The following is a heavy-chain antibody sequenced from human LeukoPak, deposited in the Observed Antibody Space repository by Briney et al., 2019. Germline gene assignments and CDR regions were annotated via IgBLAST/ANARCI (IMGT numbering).Heavy chain of an antibody. CDR3: ARSRYCSSTSCYRRNYYFDY. D-gene: IGHD2-2*01. CDR2: IIPIFGAA. CDR1: GGTFSSYA. Sequence: SVKVSCKASGGTFSSYAISWVRQAPGQGLEWMGGIIPIFGAANYAQKFQGRVTITADESTSTAYMELSSLRSEDTAVYYCARSRYCSSTSCYRRNYYFDYWGQGTLVTVSS. V-gene: IGHV1-69*01. J-gene: IGHJ4*02.